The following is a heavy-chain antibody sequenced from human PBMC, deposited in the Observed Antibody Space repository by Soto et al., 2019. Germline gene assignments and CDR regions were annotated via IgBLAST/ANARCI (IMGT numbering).Heavy chain of an antibody. D-gene: IGHD2-2*01. CDR1: GFTFSSYA. CDR2: ISYDGSNK. CDR3: ARGPSRLTRFDY. V-gene: IGHV3-30-3*01. J-gene: IGHJ4*02. Sequence: GGSLRLSCAASGFTFSSYAMHWVRQAPGKGLEWVAVISYDGSNKYYADSVKSRFTISRDNSKNTLYLQMNSLRAEDTAVYYCARGPSRLTRFDYWGQGTLVTVSS.